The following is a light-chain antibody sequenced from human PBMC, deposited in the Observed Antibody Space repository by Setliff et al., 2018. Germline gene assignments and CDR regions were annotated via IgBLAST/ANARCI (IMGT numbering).Light chain of an antibody. V-gene: IGLV1-44*01. CDR3: VAWDAKLSACV. CDR1: SSNIGSNT. J-gene: IGLJ1*01. Sequence: QSVLTQPPSASGTPGQRVTISCSGSSSNIGSNTVNWYQQVPGTAPKLLMYANNQRPSGVPDRFSGSKSGTSASLAISGLQSEDEADYYCVAWDAKLSACVFGIGTKVTVL. CDR2: ANN.